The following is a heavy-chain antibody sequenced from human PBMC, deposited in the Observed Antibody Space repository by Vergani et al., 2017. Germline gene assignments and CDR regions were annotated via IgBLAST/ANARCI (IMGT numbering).Heavy chain of an antibody. CDR1: GYTFTSYY. V-gene: IGHV1-46*03. Sequence: QVQLVQSGAEVKKPGASVKVSCKASGYTFTSYYMHWVRQAPGQGLEWMGIINPSGCSTSYAQKFQGRVTMTRDTSTSTVYMELSSLRSEDTAVYYCASDQKGYGDYANDAFDIWGQGTMVTVSS. J-gene: IGHJ3*02. CDR3: ASDQKGYGDYANDAFDI. D-gene: IGHD4-17*01. CDR2: INPSGCST.